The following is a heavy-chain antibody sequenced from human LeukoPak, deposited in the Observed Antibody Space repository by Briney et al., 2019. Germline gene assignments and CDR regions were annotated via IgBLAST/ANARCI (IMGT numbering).Heavy chain of an antibody. Sequence: SETLSLTCTVSGGSMNSTSYYWGWIRQPPGKGPDWIANIYYSGTTYYNPSLKSRVTISVDMSKNQFSLILRSVTAADTAVYYCARLGYSTGWYNSWGQGTLVTVFS. D-gene: IGHD6-25*01. V-gene: IGHV4-39*01. CDR3: ARLGYSTGWYNS. CDR2: IYYSGTT. J-gene: IGHJ5*01. CDR1: GGSMNSTSYY.